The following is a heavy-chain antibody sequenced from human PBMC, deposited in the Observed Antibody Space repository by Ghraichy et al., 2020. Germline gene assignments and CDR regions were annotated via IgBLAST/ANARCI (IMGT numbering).Heavy chain of an antibody. CDR3: AKFGDGSGLLF. J-gene: IGHJ4*02. CDR1: GFTFRSYG. V-gene: IGHV3-23*01. Sequence: GESLNISCAASGFTFRSYGMSWVRQAPGKGLEWVSSISGSGGNTYSADSVKGRFTISRDNSKNTLFLQMNSLRADDTAVYYCAKFGDGSGLLFWGQGTLVTVSS. CDR2: ISGSGGNT. D-gene: IGHD2-15*01.